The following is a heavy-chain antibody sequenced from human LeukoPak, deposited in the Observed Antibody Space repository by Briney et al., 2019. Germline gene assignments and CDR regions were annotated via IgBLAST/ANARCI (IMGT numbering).Heavy chain of an antibody. V-gene: IGHV3-30*18. CDR1: GFTFSHYG. Sequence: GGSLRLSCAASGFTFSHYGMHWVRQAPGKGLEWVAVISYDGSNKYYADSVKGRFTISRDNSKNTLYLQMNSLRAEDTAVYYCAKTPWGALTGIDYWGQGTLVTVSS. CDR3: AKTPWGALTGIDY. CDR2: ISYDGSNK. J-gene: IGHJ4*02. D-gene: IGHD3-9*01.